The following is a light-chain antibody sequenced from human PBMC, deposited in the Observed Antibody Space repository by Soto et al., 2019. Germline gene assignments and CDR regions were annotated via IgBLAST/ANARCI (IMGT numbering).Light chain of an antibody. CDR3: EPYCSYSPLA. CDR1: QSISTC. Sequence: DIQMTHSPSTLSASVGDRVTITCRASQSISTCVAWYQQKPGKAPKLLIYKASGLESVVPSRFSGSGSGTDFTLTISGLQPDDVETSYCEPYCSYSPLAVGGGTKV. CDR2: KAS. J-gene: IGKJ4*01. V-gene: IGKV1-5*03.